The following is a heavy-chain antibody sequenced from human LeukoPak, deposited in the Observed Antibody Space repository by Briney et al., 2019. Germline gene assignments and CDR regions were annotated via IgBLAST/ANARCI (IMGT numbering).Heavy chain of an antibody. D-gene: IGHD3-10*01. CDR1: GYTLTELS. CDR3: ATDLWFGELFDY. V-gene: IGHV1-24*01. Sequence: ASVKVSCKVSGYTLTELSMHWVRQAPGKGLEWMGGFDPEDGETIYAQKFQGRVTMTEDTSTDTAYMELISLRSEDTAVYYCATDLWFGELFDYWGQGTLVTVSS. J-gene: IGHJ4*02. CDR2: FDPEDGET.